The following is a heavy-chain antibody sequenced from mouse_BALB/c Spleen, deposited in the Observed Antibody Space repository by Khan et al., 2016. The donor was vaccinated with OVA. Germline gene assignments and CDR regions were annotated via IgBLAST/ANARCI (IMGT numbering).Heavy chain of an antibody. D-gene: IGHD1-1*01. CDR2: INPHIGET. V-gene: IGHV1-20*02. Sequence: EVQLVESGPELVKPGASVKISCKASGYSFTGYFMNWVLQSHGKSLEWIGRINPHIGETFYNQKFKGKATLTVDESSSTAHMELRSLASEDSAVDYCARIYGSDFDYWGQGTTLTVSS. J-gene: IGHJ2*01. CDR3: ARIYGSDFDY. CDR1: GYSFTGYF.